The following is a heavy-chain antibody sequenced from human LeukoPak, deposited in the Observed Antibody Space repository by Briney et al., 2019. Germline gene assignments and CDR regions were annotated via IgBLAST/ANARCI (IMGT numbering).Heavy chain of an antibody. CDR3: ARGWYDYGDFSVFDY. Sequence: ASVKVSCKASGYTFTSYGISWVRQAPGQGLEWMGWISAYNGNANYAQKLQGRVTMTTDTSTSTAYMELRSLRSDDTAVYYCARGWYDYGDFSVFDYWGQGTLVTVSS. D-gene: IGHD4-17*01. V-gene: IGHV1-18*04. CDR2: ISAYNGNA. J-gene: IGHJ4*02. CDR1: GYTFTSYG.